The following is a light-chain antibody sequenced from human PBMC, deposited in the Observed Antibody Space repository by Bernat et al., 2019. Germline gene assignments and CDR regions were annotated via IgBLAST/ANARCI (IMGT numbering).Light chain of an antibody. CDR2: GAS. J-gene: IGKJ5*01. CDR1: RDIGNY. CDR3: QHYNSYPFT. Sequence: DIQMTQSPSSLSASVGDRVTITCRASRDIGNYLAWVQQKPGRAPKSLIYGASSLQSGVPSRFSGSGSGTDFTLTISSLQPEDYATYYCQHYNSYPFTFGQGTRLDIK. V-gene: IGKV1-16*01.